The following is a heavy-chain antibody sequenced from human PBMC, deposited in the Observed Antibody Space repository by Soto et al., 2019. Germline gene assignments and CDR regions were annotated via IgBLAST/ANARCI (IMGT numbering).Heavy chain of an antibody. CDR3: AREQGMVALYSYYGMDV. CDR2: IWYDGSNK. Sequence: PGGSLRLSCAASGFTFSSYGMHWVRQAPGKGLEWVAVIWYDGSNKYYADSVKGRFTISRDNSKNTLYLQMNSLRAEDTAVYYCAREQGMVALYSYYGMDVWGHGTTVT. CDR1: GFTFSSYG. J-gene: IGHJ6*02. V-gene: IGHV3-33*01. D-gene: IGHD3-10*01.